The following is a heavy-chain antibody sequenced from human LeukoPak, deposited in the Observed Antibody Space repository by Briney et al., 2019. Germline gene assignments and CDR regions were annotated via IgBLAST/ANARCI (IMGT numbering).Heavy chain of an antibody. Sequence: AGGSLRLSCAASGFTFSSYGMHWVRQAPGKGLEWVAFIRYDGGNKYYADSVKGRFTISRDNSKNMLYLQMNSLRPEDSAEYFCAKGAGFQPAQKWADYYYYMDVWGKGTTVTISS. CDR2: IRYDGGNK. CDR1: GFTFSSYG. CDR3: AKGAGFQPAQKWADYYYYMDV. J-gene: IGHJ6*03. D-gene: IGHD1-26*01. V-gene: IGHV3-30*02.